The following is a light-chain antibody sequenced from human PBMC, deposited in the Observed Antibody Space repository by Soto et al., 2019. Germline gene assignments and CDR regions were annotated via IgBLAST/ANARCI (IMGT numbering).Light chain of an antibody. V-gene: IGKV3-15*01. CDR1: QSVSSD. Sequence: EIVMTQSPATLSVSPGERATLSCRASQSVSSDLAWYQQKPGQAPRLLIYGASTGATGIPARFSGSGSGTEFTLTISSLQSEDFAVYYCQQYNNWPYTFGQGTKLEFK. CDR2: GAS. J-gene: IGKJ2*01. CDR3: QQYNNWPYT.